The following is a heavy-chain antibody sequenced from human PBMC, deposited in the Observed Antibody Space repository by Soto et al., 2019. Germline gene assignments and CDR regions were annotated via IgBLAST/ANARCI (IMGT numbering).Heavy chain of an antibody. CDR1: GGSISSYY. Sequence: SETLSLTCTVSGGSISSYYWVWIRQPPGKGLEWIGYIYYSGSTNYNPSLKSRVTISVDTSKNRFSLKLSSVTAADTAVYYCARGGWRQIDYWGQGTLVTVSS. V-gene: IGHV4-59*08. J-gene: IGHJ4*02. D-gene: IGHD3-3*01. CDR2: IYYSGST. CDR3: ARGGWRQIDY.